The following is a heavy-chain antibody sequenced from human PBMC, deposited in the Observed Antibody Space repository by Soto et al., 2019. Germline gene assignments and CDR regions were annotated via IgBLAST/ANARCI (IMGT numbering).Heavy chain of an antibody. CDR3: ARAHYDILTGYSLNWFDP. CDR1: GGTFSSYT. J-gene: IGHJ5*02. D-gene: IGHD3-9*01. V-gene: IGHV1-69*02. CDR2: IIPILGIA. Sequence: SVKVSCKASGGTFSSYTISWVRQAPGQGLEWMGRIIPILGIANYAQKFQGRVTITADKSTSTAYMELSSLRSEDTAVYYCARAHYDILTGYSLNWFDPWGQGTLVTVSS.